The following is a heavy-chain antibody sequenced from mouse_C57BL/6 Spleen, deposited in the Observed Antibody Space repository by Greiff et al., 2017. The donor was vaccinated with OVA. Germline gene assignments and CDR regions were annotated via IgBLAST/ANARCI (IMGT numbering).Heavy chain of an antibody. V-gene: IGHV1-15*01. CDR1: GYTFTDYE. Sequence: VKLMESGAELVRPGASVTLSCKASGYTFTDYEMHWVKQTPVHGLEWIGAIDPETGGTAYNQKFKGKAILTADKSSSTAYMELRSLTSEDSAVYYCTRDLYWYFDVWGTGTTVTVSS. CDR3: TRDLYWYFDV. J-gene: IGHJ1*03. CDR2: IDPETGGT.